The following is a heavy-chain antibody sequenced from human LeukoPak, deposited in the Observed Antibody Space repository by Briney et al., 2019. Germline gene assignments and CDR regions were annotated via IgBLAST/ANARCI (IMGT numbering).Heavy chain of an antibody. J-gene: IGHJ4*01. CDR3: ASHGSSGHDPLT. V-gene: IGHV4-59*08. D-gene: IGHD5-12*01. CDR1: GDSIRSYY. CDR2: IYYTGST. Sequence: PSETLSLTCTVSGDSIRSYYWNWIRRPPGKGLQWIGYIYYTGSTSYNPSLKSRVTISLDTSKSQFSLRLTSVTAADTAVYYCASHGSSGHDPLTWGQGTLVTVSS.